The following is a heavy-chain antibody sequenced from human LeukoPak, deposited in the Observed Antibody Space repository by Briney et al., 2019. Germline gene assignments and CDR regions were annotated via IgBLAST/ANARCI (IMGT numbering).Heavy chain of an antibody. CDR1: GYGFTSYW. V-gene: IGHV5-51*01. D-gene: IGHD2-21*01. J-gene: IGHJ6*02. Sequence: GESLKISCKGSGYGFTSYWIGWVRQMPGKGLEWMGIVYPGDSDTRYSPSFEGQVTMSVDRSLRTAYLQWISLKASDTAMYYCARHGLEGCMGGNCYRSFHYYGMDVWGQGTTVIVSS. CDR3: ARHGLEGCMGGNCYRSFHYYGMDV. CDR2: VYPGDSDT.